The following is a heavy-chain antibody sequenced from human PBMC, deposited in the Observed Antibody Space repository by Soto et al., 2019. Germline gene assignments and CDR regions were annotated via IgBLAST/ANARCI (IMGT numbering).Heavy chain of an antibody. CDR2: ISPRFGAA. V-gene: IGHV1-69*19. D-gene: IGHD3-10*01. Sequence: QVQLVQSGAEMKKPGSSVKVSCQSSGGTFNTYAMNWVRQAPGQGPEWMGDISPRFGAANYAPKFQGRVTITADESTGTSYMQLPSLTSEDTALYFCAREVQVHTPAFVYWGQGTLVTVSS. CDR1: GGTFNTYA. CDR3: AREVQVHTPAFVY. J-gene: IGHJ4*02.